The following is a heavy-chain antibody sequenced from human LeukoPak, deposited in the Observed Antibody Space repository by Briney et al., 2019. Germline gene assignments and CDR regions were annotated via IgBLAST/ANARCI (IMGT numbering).Heavy chain of an antibody. Sequence: GGSLRLSCAASGFTFSSYWMHWVRQAPGKGLVWVSRINSDGSSTSYADSVKGRFTTSRDNAKNTLYLQMNSLRAEDTAVYYCATRATSGYYGSPKWGQGTLVTVSS. J-gene: IGHJ4*02. V-gene: IGHV3-74*01. CDR3: ATRATSGYYGSPK. CDR1: GFTFSSYW. D-gene: IGHD3-10*01. CDR2: INSDGSST.